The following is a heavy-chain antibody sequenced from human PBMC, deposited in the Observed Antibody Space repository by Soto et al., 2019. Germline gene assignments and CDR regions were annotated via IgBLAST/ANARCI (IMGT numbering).Heavy chain of an antibody. Sequence: GGSLRLSCSASGFTFSSYAMHWVRQAPGKGLEYVSAISSNGSGTTYADSVKGRFTISRDNAKNTVFLEMKNLRAEDTAVYYCARDSYAPHVWGQGTTVTVSS. J-gene: IGHJ6*02. CDR1: GFTFSSYA. V-gene: IGHV3-64*04. CDR3: ARDSYAPHV. D-gene: IGHD4-17*01. CDR2: ISSNGSGT.